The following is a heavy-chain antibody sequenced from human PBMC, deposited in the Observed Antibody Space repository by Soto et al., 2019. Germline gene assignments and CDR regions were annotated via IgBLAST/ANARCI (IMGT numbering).Heavy chain of an antibody. CDR3: ARDLFLNDGSGINWFDP. CDR1: GYSISSGYY. V-gene: IGHV4-38-2*02. J-gene: IGHJ5*02. Sequence: PSETLSLTCAVSGYSISSGYYWGWIRQPPGKGLEWIGSIYHSGSTYYNASLKSRVTISVDTSKNQFSLKLSSVTAADTAVYYCARDLFLNDGSGINWFDPWGQGTLVTVSS. D-gene: IGHD3-10*01. CDR2: IYHSGST.